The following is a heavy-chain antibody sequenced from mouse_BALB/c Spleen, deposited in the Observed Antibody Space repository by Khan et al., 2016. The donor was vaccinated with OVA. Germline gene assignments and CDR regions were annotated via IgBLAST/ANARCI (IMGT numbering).Heavy chain of an antibody. CDR2: ISTYYGDA. Sequence: QVQLQQSGAELVRPGVSVKISCKGSGYTFTDYAMHWVKQSHAKSLEWIGVISTYYGDADYNQKFKGKATMNVEKSSSTAYMKLARLTSEDSAIYSWARGSGNSRFSYWGQGTLVTVSA. D-gene: IGHD1-3*01. J-gene: IGHJ3*01. CDR3: ARGSGNSRFSY. CDR1: GYTFTDYA. V-gene: IGHV1S137*01.